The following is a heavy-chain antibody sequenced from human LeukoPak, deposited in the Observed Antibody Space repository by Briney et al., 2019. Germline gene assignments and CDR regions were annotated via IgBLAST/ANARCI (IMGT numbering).Heavy chain of an antibody. J-gene: IGHJ4*02. CDR3: VRHSGYSGYDPFDY. V-gene: IGHV5-51*01. CDR1: GYSFTSYC. Sequence: GESLKICCKGSGYSFTSYCIGWVRQMPGKVVEWMGIIYPGDSDTRYSPTFQGQVTISADKSIGTAYLQWTSLKASDTATYYCVRHSGYSGYDPFDYWGQGTQVTVSS. D-gene: IGHD5-12*01. CDR2: IYPGDSDT.